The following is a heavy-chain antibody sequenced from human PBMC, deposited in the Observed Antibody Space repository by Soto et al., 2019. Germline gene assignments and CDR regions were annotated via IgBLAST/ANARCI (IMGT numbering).Heavy chain of an antibody. CDR3: ARGTVYYYYGMDV. J-gene: IGHJ6*04. CDR1: GGSFSGYY. CDR2: INHSGST. D-gene: IGHD4-17*01. V-gene: IGHV4-34*01. Sequence: QVQLQQWGAGLLKPSETLSLTCAVYGGSFSGYYWSWIRQPPGKGLEWLGEINHSGSTNYNPSLKSRVTISVDTSKNQFSLKLSSVAAADKAVYYCARGTVYYYYGMDVWGKGTTVTVSS.